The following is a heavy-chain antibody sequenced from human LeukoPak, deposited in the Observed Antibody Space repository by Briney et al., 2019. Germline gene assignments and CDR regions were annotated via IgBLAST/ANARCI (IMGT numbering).Heavy chain of an antibody. V-gene: IGHV3-23*01. D-gene: IGHD6-6*01. CDR3: ARDRVAARQWGYYYYMDV. Sequence: GGSLRLSCAASGFTFSSYVMSWVRQAPGKGLEWVSSISGGGGGTYYADSVKGRFTISRDNAKNSLYLQMNSLRAEDTAVYYCARDRVAARQWGYYYYMDVWGKGTTVTVSS. J-gene: IGHJ6*03. CDR1: GFTFSSYV. CDR2: ISGGGGGT.